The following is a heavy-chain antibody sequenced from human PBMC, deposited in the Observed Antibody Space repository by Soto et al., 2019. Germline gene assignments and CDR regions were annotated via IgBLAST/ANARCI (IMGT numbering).Heavy chain of an antibody. V-gene: IGHV3-7*03. CDR1: GFTFSSYW. Sequence: GGSLRLSCAASGFTFSSYWMSWVRQAPGKGLEWVANMKQDGSEKYYVDSVKGRFTISRDNAKNSLYLQMNSLRAEDPAVYYYARVSRIAAACYDAFDIWGQGTMVTVSS. CDR3: ARVSRIAAACYDAFDI. CDR2: MKQDGSEK. D-gene: IGHD6-13*01. J-gene: IGHJ3*02.